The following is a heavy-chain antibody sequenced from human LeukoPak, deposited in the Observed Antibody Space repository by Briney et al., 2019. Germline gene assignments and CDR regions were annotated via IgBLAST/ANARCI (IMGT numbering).Heavy chain of an antibody. D-gene: IGHD3-3*01. CDR1: GGSFSGYY. CDR3: ARGADFWSGYYMGGYFDY. CDR2: INHSGST. V-gene: IGHV4-34*01. J-gene: IGHJ4*02. Sequence: SETLSLTCAVYGGSFSGYYWSWIRQPPGKGLEWIGEINHSGSTNCNPSLKSRVTISVDTSKNQFSLKLSSVTAADTAVYYCARGADFWSGYYMGGYFDYWGQGTLVTVSS.